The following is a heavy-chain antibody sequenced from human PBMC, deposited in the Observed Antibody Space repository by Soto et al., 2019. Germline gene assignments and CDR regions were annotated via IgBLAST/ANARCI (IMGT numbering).Heavy chain of an antibody. Sequence: GGSLRLSCAASGFTLSTYGMHWVRQAPGKGLEWVAVISYDGSNEFYADSVKGRFTISRDNSKNTLYLQMNSLRAEDTAVYYCAKGAYCSSTNCPFDYWGRGTLVTVSS. CDR2: ISYDGSNE. J-gene: IGHJ4*02. CDR1: GFTLSTYG. CDR3: AKGAYCSSTNCPFDY. D-gene: IGHD2-2*01. V-gene: IGHV3-30*18.